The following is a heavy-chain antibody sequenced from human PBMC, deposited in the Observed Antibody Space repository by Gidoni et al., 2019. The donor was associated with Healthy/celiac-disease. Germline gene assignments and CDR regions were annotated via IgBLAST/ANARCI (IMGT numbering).Heavy chain of an antibody. CDR3: ARTTLSRIAAAGTDY. CDR1: GYTFTSYG. Sequence: QVQLVRSGAEVKKPGASVKVSCKASGYTFTSYGISWVRQAPGQGLEWMGWISAYNGNTNYAQKLQGRVTMTTDTSTSTAYMELRSLRSDDTAVYYCARTTLSRIAAAGTDYWGQGTLVTVSS. J-gene: IGHJ4*02. CDR2: ISAYNGNT. V-gene: IGHV1-18*01. D-gene: IGHD6-13*01.